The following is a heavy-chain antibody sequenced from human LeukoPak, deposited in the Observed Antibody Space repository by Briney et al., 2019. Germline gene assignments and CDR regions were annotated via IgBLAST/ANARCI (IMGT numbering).Heavy chain of an antibody. D-gene: IGHD1-1*01. Sequence: ASVKVSCKASGYTFTSYDINWVRQATGQGLEWMGWVNPNSGNTGYAQKFQGRVTITRNTSISTAYMELSSLRSEDTAVYYCATKTEKGPFDHWGQGTLVTVSS. CDR3: ATKTEKGPFDH. CDR2: VNPNSGNT. V-gene: IGHV1-8*03. J-gene: IGHJ4*02. CDR1: GYTFTSYD.